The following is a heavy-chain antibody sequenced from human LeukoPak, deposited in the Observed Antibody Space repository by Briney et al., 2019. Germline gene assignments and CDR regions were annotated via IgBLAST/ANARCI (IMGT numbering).Heavy chain of an antibody. CDR2: IRYDGSNK. Sequence: GGSLRLSCAASGFTFSSYGMHWVRQAPGKGLEWVAFIRYDGSNKYFPDSVKGRFTISRDNSKNTLYLQMSSLRAEDTAVYYCAKNRGYCSSTSCFQMFDYWGQGTLVTVSS. CDR1: GFTFSSYG. CDR3: AKNRGYCSSTSCFQMFDY. D-gene: IGHD2-2*01. J-gene: IGHJ4*02. V-gene: IGHV3-30*02.